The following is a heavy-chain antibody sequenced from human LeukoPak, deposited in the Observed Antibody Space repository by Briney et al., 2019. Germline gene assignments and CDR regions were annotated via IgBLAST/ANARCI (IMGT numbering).Heavy chain of an antibody. Sequence: GGSLRLSCAASGFSFNSYAMTWARQAPVKGPEWVSAISGDGTRTYYADSVKGRFTISRDNSKNTLYLEMSSLRVEDTAIYYCAKWPEGAMDYFDYWGQGTLVTVSS. J-gene: IGHJ4*02. D-gene: IGHD3-16*01. V-gene: IGHV3-23*01. CDR2: ISGDGTRT. CDR3: AKWPEGAMDYFDY. CDR1: GFSFNSYA.